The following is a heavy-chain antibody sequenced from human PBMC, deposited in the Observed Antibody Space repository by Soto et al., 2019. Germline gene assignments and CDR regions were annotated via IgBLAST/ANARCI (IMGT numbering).Heavy chain of an antibody. CDR1: GYTFTSYG. Sequence: GASVKVSCKASGYTFTSYGISWVRQAPGQGLEWMGWISAYNGNTNYAQKLQGRVTMTTDTSTSTAYMELRSLRSDDTAVYYCARGPSKAYGDLNWFDPWGQGTLVTVSS. CDR3: ARGPSKAYGDLNWFDP. D-gene: IGHD4-17*01. V-gene: IGHV1-18*01. CDR2: ISAYNGNT. J-gene: IGHJ5*02.